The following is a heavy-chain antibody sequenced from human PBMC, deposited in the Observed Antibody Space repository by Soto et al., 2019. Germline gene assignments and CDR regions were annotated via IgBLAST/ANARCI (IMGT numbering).Heavy chain of an antibody. V-gene: IGHV4-59*08. D-gene: IGHD6-19*01. CDR3: ARHGPGLGTFDI. CDR1: GGSISGYY. CDR2: SYYTGNT. Sequence: PSETLSLTCTVSGGSISGYYWYWIRQPPGKRMEWIGYSYYTGNTNYNPSLKSRVTISVDTSRNQFSLKLSSVTAADTAVYYCARHGPGLGTFDIWGQGTMVTVSS. J-gene: IGHJ3*02.